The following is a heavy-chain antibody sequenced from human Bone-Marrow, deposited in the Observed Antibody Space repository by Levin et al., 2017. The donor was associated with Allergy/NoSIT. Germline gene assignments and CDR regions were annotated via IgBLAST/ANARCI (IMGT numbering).Heavy chain of an antibody. CDR2: ISSNGGST. D-gene: IGHD3-10*01. J-gene: IGHJ4*02. CDR1: GFTFSSYA. V-gene: IGHV3-64*01. CDR3: ARDITTMVRGVDY. Sequence: GGSLRLSCAASGFTFSSYAMHWVRQAPGKGLEYVSAISSNGGSTYYANSVKGRFTISRDNSKNTLYLQMGSLRAEDMAVYYCARDITTMVRGVDYWGQGTLVTVSS.